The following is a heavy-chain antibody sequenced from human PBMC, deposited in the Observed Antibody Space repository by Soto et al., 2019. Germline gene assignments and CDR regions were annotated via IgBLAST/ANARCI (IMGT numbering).Heavy chain of an antibody. D-gene: IGHD3-10*01. CDR3: ARDLVVRNYYYGMDV. Sequence: ASVKVSCTASGYTFTSYGISWVRQAPGQGLEWMGWISAYNGNTNYAQKLQGRVTMTTDTSTSTAYMELRSLRSDDTAVYYCARDLVVRNYYYGMDVWGQGTTVHRLL. V-gene: IGHV1-18*01. J-gene: IGHJ6*02. CDR1: GYTFTSYG. CDR2: ISAYNGNT.